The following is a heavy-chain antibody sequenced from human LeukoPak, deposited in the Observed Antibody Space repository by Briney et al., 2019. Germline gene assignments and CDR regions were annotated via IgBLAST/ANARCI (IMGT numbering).Heavy chain of an antibody. J-gene: IGHJ4*02. V-gene: IGHV3-66*01. CDR1: GFAFSSQA. CDR3: ALGLVTDY. CDR2: IYSGGST. D-gene: IGHD3-9*01. Sequence: GGSLRLSCAASGFAFSSQAMGWVRQAPGKGLEWVSIIYSGGSTYYADSVKGRFTISRDNSKNTLYLQMNSLRVEDTAVYYCALGLVTDYWGQGTLVTVSS.